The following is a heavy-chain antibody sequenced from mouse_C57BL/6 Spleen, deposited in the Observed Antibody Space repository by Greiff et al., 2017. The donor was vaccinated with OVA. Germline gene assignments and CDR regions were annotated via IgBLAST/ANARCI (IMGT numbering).Heavy chain of an antibody. Sequence: VQLQESGAELVRPGASVTLSCKASGYTFTDYEMHWVKQTPVHGLEWIGAIAPETGGTAYNQKFKGKAILTADKSSSTAYMELRSLTSEDSAVYYCTRGRLLYLFAYWGQGTLVTVSA. D-gene: IGHD2-12*01. CDR1: GYTFTDYE. CDR2: IAPETGGT. CDR3: TRGRLLYLFAY. J-gene: IGHJ3*01. V-gene: IGHV1-15*01.